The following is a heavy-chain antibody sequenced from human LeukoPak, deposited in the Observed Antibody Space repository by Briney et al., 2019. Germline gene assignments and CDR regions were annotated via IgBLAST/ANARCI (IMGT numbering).Heavy chain of an antibody. CDR1: GYTFTCYY. D-gene: IGHD5-24*01. J-gene: IGHJ5*02. CDR3: ARDNSVRDEVWWFNP. V-gene: IGHV1-46*01. Sequence: GASVKVSCKASGYTFTCYYMHWVRQAPGQGLEWMGIINPSGGSTSYAQKFQGRVTVTRDMSTSTVYMELSSLRSEDTAVYYCARDNSVRDEVWWFNPWGQGTLVTVSS. CDR2: INPSGGST.